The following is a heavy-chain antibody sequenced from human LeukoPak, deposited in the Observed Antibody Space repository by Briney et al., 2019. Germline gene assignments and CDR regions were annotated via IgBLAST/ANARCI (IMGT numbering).Heavy chain of an antibody. CDR3: ARGPKFYDY. D-gene: IGHD2/OR15-2a*01. CDR2: IKQDGSDK. V-gene: IGHV3-7*04. CDR1: GFTFSNYW. Sequence: GGSLRLSCAASGFTFSNYWMSWVRQAPGKGLEWVANIKQDGSDKDYVDSVKGRFTISRDNAKNSLYLQMNSLRAEDTAVFHCARGPKFYDYWGQGTLVSVSS. J-gene: IGHJ4*02.